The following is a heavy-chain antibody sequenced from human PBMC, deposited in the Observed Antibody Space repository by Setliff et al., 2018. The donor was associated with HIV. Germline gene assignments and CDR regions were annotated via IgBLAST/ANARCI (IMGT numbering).Heavy chain of an antibody. CDR3: ARLSGTFYVTHFDF. J-gene: IGHJ4*02. Sequence: KASETLSLTCTVSGGSINSGSYYWNWIRQPAGKGLEWIGHIYASGSTNYNPSLKSRVTMSVDTSKNQFSLKLNSLIAADTAVYFCARLSGTFYVTHFDFWGQGRLVTVSS. CDR1: GGSINSGSYY. D-gene: IGHD1-26*01. V-gene: IGHV4-61*09. CDR2: IYASGST.